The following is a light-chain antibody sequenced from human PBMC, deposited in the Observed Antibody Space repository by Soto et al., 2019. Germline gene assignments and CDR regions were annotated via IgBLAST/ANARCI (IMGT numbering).Light chain of an antibody. CDR3: QQYNSYPT. CDR1: QSISSW. CDR2: KAS. V-gene: IGKV1-5*03. J-gene: IGKJ1*01. Sequence: DIQMTQSPSTLSASVGDRVTITCRASQSISSWLAWYQQKPGKAPKLLIYKASSLESGVPSGFSGSGSGTEFTLTISSLQPDDFATYYCQQYNSYPTVGQGTKVDIK.